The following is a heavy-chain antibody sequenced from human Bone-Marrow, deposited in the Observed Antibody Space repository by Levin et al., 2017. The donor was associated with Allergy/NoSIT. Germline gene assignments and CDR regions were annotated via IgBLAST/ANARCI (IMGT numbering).Heavy chain of an antibody. Sequence: SETLSLTCSVSDDSINDSVFYWGWIRQPPGKGLEWIGNIYYSGKTYFNPSLKSRVSISVDTSKNQFSLRLTSAIATDTAVYYCAREGDCSTNNCFFEYWGQGALVTVSS. CDR2: IYYSGKT. CDR3: AREGDCSTNNCFFEY. J-gene: IGHJ4*02. D-gene: IGHD2-2*01. V-gene: IGHV4-39*02. CDR1: DDSINDSVFY.